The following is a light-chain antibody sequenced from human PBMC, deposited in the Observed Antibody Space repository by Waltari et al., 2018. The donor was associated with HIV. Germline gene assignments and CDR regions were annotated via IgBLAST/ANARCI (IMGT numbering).Light chain of an antibody. CDR2: GGS. Sequence: LIMTQSPGSLSVSPGERVTLSCRASQSVSNNLAWFQHQRGQPPRLLIFGGSSKAAGVPDIFRGSGSGTEFNLTISGLRSEDFATYYCQQYHSWPWTFGQGTKVEV. V-gene: IGKV3-15*01. CDR3: QQYHSWPWT. J-gene: IGKJ1*01. CDR1: QSVSNN.